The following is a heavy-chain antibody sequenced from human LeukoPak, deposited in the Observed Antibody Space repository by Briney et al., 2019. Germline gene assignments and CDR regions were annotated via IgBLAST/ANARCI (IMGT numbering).Heavy chain of an antibody. Sequence: GESLKVSCKGSGYRFTSYWIAWVRQMPGKGLEWMGIIYPGDSDTRYSPSFQGQVTISADKSISTAYLQWSSLKASDTAMYYCARSSGDFALYNWFDPWGQGTLVTVSS. J-gene: IGHJ5*02. CDR1: GYRFTSYW. CDR3: ARSSGDFALYNWFDP. D-gene: IGHD4-17*01. V-gene: IGHV5-51*01. CDR2: IYPGDSDT.